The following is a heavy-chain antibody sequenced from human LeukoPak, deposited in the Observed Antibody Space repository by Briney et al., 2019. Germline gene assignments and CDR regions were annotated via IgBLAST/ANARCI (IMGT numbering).Heavy chain of an antibody. Sequence: SETLSLTCAVSGGSFSGYYWSWIRHPPGKGLEWIGEINHSRNTSYNPALKTRVIISVDTCKNQCSVKVRSVAAADTAVYYCARVDGGSCDYWGQGTLVTVSS. CDR1: GGSFSGYY. CDR3: ARVDGGSCDY. J-gene: IGHJ4*02. V-gene: IGHV4-34*01. D-gene: IGHD2-15*01. CDR2: INHSRNT.